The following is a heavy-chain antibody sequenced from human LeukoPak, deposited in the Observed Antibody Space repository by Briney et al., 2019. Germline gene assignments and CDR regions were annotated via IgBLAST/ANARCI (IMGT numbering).Heavy chain of an antibody. Sequence: PGGSLRLSCAASGFTFSSYGMHWVRQAPGKGLEWVAVISYDGSNKYYADSVKGRFTISRDNSKNTLYLQMNSLRAEDTAVYYCARDKIDYWGQGTLVTVSS. CDR1: GFTFSSYG. CDR3: ARDKIDY. CDR2: ISYDGSNK. V-gene: IGHV3-30*19. J-gene: IGHJ4*02.